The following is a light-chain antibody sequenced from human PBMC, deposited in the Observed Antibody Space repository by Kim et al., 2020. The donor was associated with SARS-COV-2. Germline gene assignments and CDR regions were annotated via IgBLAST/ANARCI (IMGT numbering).Light chain of an antibody. CDR3: SSYGGNNNWV. J-gene: IGLJ3*02. CDR2: EVS. V-gene: IGLV2-8*01. Sequence: QSALTQPPSASGSPGQSVTISCTGTSRDIGGYNHVSWYQQHPGKAPKLMIYEVSKWPSGVPDRFSGSKSGNTASLTVSGLQADDEANYYCSSYGGNNNWVFGGGTQLTVL. CDR1: SRDIGGYNH.